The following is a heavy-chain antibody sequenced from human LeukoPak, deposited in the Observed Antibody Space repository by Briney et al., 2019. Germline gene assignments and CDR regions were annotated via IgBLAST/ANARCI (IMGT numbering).Heavy chain of an antibody. Sequence: PSETLSLTCTVSGGSISSYYWSWIRQPPGKGLEWIGYIYYSGSTNYNPSLKSRVTISVDTSKNQFSLRLSSVTAADTAVYYCAGEKITMIPQPWFDPWGQGTPVTVSS. CDR2: IYYSGST. CDR1: GGSISSYY. D-gene: IGHD3-22*01. J-gene: IGHJ5*02. CDR3: AGEKITMIPQPWFDP. V-gene: IGHV4-59*12.